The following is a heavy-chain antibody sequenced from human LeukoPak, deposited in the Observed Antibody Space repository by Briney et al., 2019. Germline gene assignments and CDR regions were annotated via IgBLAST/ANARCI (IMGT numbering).Heavy chain of an antibody. Sequence: PSETLSLTCSVSGYTITGGYYGAWSRQPRGRALEWIGSMYHSVSTYFNPSLKTRLTISLHTSKNQFSLKLTSLTAADTAVYYCAKVGYCNTVTCYGWFDHWGQGTLVTVSS. J-gene: IGHJ5*02. CDR2: MYHSVST. D-gene: IGHD2/OR15-2a*01. CDR3: AKVGYCNTVTCYGWFDH. CDR1: GYTITGGYY. V-gene: IGHV4-38-2*02.